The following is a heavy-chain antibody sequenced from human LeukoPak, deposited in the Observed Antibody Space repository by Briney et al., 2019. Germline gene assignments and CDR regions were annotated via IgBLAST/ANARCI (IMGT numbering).Heavy chain of an antibody. CDR2: INWNGGST. V-gene: IGHV3-20*04. CDR1: GFTFDDYG. CDR3: ARGPPYYYGSGSSLRGAFDI. Sequence: GGSLRFSCAASGFTFDDYGMSWVRQAPGKGLEWVSGINWNGGSTGYADSVKGRFTISRDNAKNSLYLQMNSLRAEDTALYYCARGPPYYYGSGSSLRGAFDIWGQGTMVTVSS. J-gene: IGHJ3*02. D-gene: IGHD3-10*01.